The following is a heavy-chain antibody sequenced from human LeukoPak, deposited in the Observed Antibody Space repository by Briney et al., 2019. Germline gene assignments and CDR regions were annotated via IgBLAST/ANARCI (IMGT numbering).Heavy chain of an antibody. Sequence: GESLKISCKGSGYSFTSYWIGWVRQMPGKGLEWMGRIDPSDSYTNYSPSFQGHVTISADKSISTAYLQWSSLKASDTAMYYCASQRGYSYGWDYYYYGMDVWGQGTTVTVSS. D-gene: IGHD5-18*01. V-gene: IGHV5-10-1*01. CDR1: GYSFTSYW. CDR3: ASQRGYSYGWDYYYYGMDV. J-gene: IGHJ6*02. CDR2: IDPSDSYT.